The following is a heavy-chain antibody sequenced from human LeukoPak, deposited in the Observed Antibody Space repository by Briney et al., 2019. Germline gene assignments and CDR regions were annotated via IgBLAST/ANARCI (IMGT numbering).Heavy chain of an antibody. CDR2: IYYSGST. D-gene: IGHD4-11*01. Sequence: PSETLSLTCTVSGGSISSYYWSWIRQPPGKGLEWSGYIYYSGSTNYNPSLKSRVTISVDTSKNQFSLKLSSVTAADTAVYYCASSTTTVTTFDYWGQGTLVTVSS. CDR3: ASSTTTVTTFDY. V-gene: IGHV4-59*08. J-gene: IGHJ4*02. CDR1: GGSISSYY.